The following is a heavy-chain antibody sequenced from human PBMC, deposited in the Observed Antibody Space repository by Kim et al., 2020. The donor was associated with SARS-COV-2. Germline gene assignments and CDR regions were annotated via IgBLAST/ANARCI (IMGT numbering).Heavy chain of an antibody. CDR1: GGSISSSSYY. CDR2: IYYSGST. D-gene: IGHD3-10*01. J-gene: IGHJ4*02. CDR3: ARRSPHLNFDY. Sequence: SETLSLTCTVSGGSISSSSYYWGWIRQPPGKGLEWIGSIYYSGSTYYNPSLKSRVTISVDTSKNQFSLKLSSVTAADTAVYYCARRSPHLNFDYWGQGTL. V-gene: IGHV4-39*01.